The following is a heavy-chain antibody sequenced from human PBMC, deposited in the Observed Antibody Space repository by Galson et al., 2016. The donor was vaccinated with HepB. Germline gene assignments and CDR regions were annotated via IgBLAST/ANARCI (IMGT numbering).Heavy chain of an antibody. D-gene: IGHD3-22*01. CDR1: GFALSAPGMC. CDR2: IDWDDFA. V-gene: IGHV2-70*01. Sequence: PALVKPTQTLTLTCTFSGFALSAPGMCVSWIRQPPGKALEWLALIDWDDFAYYSTSLKTRLTISQDTSKNQVVLRMTNMDPMDTATYYGARVDSRRHYWPRFDHWGQGALVTVSS. J-gene: IGHJ4*02. CDR3: ARVDSRRHYWPRFDH.